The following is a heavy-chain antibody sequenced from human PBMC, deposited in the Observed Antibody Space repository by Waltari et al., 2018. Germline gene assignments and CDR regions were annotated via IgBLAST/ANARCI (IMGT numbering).Heavy chain of an antibody. CDR2: ISYDGSNK. CDR1: GFTFSSYG. V-gene: IGHV3-30*18. D-gene: IGHD3-22*01. Sequence: QVQLVESGGGVVQPGRSLRLSCAASGFTFSSYGMHWVRQAPGKGLEWVAVISYDGSNKYYADSVKGRFTISRDNSKNTLDLQMNSLRAEDTAVYYCAKGYHYYDSSGYSGWFDPWGQGTLVTVSS. CDR3: AKGYHYYDSSGYSGWFDP. J-gene: IGHJ5*02.